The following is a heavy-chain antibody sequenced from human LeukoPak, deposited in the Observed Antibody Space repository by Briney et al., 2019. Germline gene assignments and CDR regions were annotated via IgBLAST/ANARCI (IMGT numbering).Heavy chain of an antibody. CDR2: INTNTGNP. CDR1: GYRFTNYA. J-gene: IGHJ4*02. Sequence: ASVKVSCKASGYRFTNYAMNWVRQAPGQGLEWMGWINTNTGNPTYGQGFTGRFVFSLDTSVSTAYLQISSLKAEDTAVYYCARNNADGEGRFSYWGQETLVTVSS. CDR3: ARNNADGEGRFSY. V-gene: IGHV7-4-1*02. D-gene: IGHD3-10*01.